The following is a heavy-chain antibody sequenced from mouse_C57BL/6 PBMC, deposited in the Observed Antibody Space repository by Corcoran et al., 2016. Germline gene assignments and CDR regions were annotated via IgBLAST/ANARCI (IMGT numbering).Heavy chain of an antibody. CDR3: ARQQIYYGNPYAMDY. Sequence: QIQLQQSGPELVNPGASVKISCKASGYTFTDYYINWVKQRPGQGLEWIGWIYPGSGNTKYNEKFKGKATLTVDTSSSTAYMQLSSLTSEDSAVYCCARQQIYYGNPYAMDYWGQGTAVTVSS. D-gene: IGHD2-1*01. V-gene: IGHV1-84*01. CDR1: GYTFTDYY. J-gene: IGHJ4*01. CDR2: IYPGSGNT.